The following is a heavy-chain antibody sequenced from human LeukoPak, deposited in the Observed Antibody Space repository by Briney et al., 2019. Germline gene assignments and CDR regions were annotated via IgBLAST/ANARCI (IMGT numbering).Heavy chain of an antibody. D-gene: IGHD1-26*01. CDR2: ISSSSSYI. J-gene: IGHJ4*02. V-gene: IGHV3-21*01. CDR3: ARVRVGATGYYFDY. Sequence: PGGSLRLSCAASGFTFSSYSMNWVRQAPGKGLEWVSSISSSSSYIYYADSVKGRFTISRDNDKNSLYLQMNSLRAEDTAVYYCARVRVGATGYYFDYWGQGTLVTVSS. CDR1: GFTFSSYS.